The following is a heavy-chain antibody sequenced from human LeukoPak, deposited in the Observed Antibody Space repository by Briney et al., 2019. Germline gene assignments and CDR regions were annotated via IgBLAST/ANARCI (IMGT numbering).Heavy chain of an antibody. J-gene: IGHJ6*03. CDR3: AKDMVSSSSGYYYYMDV. CDR1: GFTFDDYA. CDR2: ISWDGGST. V-gene: IGHV3-43D*04. Sequence: GGSLRLSCAASGFTFDDYATHWVRQAPGKGLEWVSLISWDGGSTYYADSVKGRFTISRDNSKNSLYLQMNSLRAEDTALYYCAKDMVSSSSGYYYYMDVWGIGTTVTVSS. D-gene: IGHD6-6*01.